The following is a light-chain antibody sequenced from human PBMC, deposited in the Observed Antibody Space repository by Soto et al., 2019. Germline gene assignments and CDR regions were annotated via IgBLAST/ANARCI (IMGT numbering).Light chain of an antibody. Sequence: DIQMTQSPSSLFASVVERVTITCRASQFIDRWLAWYQQKPGKAPQYLIFDASSLYGGVPLRFSGSGSGTEFTLTITSLQPDDSATYYCLQYSGSSYTFGQGTKVDIK. V-gene: IGKV1-5*01. CDR2: DAS. CDR1: QFIDRW. J-gene: IGKJ2*01. CDR3: LQYSGSSYT.